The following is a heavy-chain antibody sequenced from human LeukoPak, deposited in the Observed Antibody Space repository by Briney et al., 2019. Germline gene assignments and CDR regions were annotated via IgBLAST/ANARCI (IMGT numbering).Heavy chain of an antibody. Sequence: PSETLSLTCTASGGSMNSYYWSWIRQSPGTGLEWLGTISDTGYTIYNPSLKSRVTISIDTSKNQSSLKLTSVTAADTAVYYCATDLRPVTDWGQGTLVIVSS. CDR1: GGSMNSYY. V-gene: IGHV4-59*01. CDR3: ATDLRPVTD. CDR2: ISDTGYT. J-gene: IGHJ4*02. D-gene: IGHD2-8*02.